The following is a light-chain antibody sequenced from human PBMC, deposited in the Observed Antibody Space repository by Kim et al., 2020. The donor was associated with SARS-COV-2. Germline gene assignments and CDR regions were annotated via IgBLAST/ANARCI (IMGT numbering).Light chain of an antibody. CDR3: QQRGDWPQT. J-gene: IGKJ1*01. V-gene: IGKV3-11*01. CDR2: EAM. Sequence: LSPGERATLSCRASQSVRHYLAWYQQKPGQAPRLLIYEAMKRATGIPARFSGSGSGTDFTLTISSLEPEDFAVYYCQQRGDWPQTFGQGTKVDIK. CDR1: QSVRHY.